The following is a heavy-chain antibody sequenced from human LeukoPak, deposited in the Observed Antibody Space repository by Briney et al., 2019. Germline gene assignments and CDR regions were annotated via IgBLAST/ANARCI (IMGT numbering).Heavy chain of an antibody. CDR2: ISSSSSYI. CDR3: ARGRSPAIDY. J-gene: IGHJ4*02. V-gene: IGHV3-21*01. Sequence: GGSLRLSCAASGFTFSSYWMNWVRQAPGKGLEWVSSISSSSSYIYYADSVKGRFTISRDNAKNSLYLQMNSLRAEDTAVYYCARGRSPAIDYWGQGTLVTVSS. CDR1: GFTFSSYW.